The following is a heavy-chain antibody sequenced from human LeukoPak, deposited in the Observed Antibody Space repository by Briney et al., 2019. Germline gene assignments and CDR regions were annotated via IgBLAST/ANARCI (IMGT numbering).Heavy chain of an antibody. CDR1: GFTFSIYS. D-gene: IGHD2-15*01. Sequence: GGSMRLSCAASGFTFSIYSMNWVRQAPGKGLEWVSSIISSSSYIYYADSVKGRFTISRDNAKNSLYLQMNSLRAEDTAVYYCARAYCSGGSCYPFDYWGQGTLVTVSS. CDR2: IISSSSYI. CDR3: ARAYCSGGSCYPFDY. V-gene: IGHV3-21*01. J-gene: IGHJ4*02.